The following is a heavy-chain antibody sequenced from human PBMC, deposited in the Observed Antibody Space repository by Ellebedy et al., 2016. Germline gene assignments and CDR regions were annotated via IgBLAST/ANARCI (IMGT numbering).Heavy chain of an antibody. CDR2: ISRTGSYI. J-gene: IGHJ5*02. CDR1: GFTFSNFA. Sequence: GGSLRLSCAASGFTFSNFAMNWVRQVPGKGLEWVSSISRTGSYIYYPDSVKGRFTISRDNAKNSLSLQMNSLRTEDTAVYYCARDIDTTSHYSRFDPWGQGTLVTVSS. D-gene: IGHD3-9*01. CDR3: ARDIDTTSHYSRFDP. V-gene: IGHV3-21*01.